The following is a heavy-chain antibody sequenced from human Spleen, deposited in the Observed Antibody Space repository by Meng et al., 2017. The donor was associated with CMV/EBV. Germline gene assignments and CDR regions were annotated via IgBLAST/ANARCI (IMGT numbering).Heavy chain of an antibody. CDR1: GFAFNNAW. V-gene: IGHV3-15*01. CDR3: TTGPTYYYDSSGYFPSRDY. CDR2: IKSESDGGTT. Sequence: GGSLRLSCAASGFAFNNAWMTWVRQAPGKGLEWVGRIKSESDGGTTDYAAPVKGRFTISRDDSKNTLYLQMNSLKTEDRAVYYCTTGPTYYYDSSGYFPSRDYWGQGTLVTVSS. J-gene: IGHJ4*02. D-gene: IGHD3-22*01.